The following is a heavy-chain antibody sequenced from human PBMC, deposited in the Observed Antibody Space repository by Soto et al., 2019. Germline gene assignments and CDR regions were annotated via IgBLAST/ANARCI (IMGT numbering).Heavy chain of an antibody. J-gene: IGHJ4*02. CDR1: GGLFSSYP. Sequence: QEQLVQSGAEVKKPGSSVKVSCKASGGLFSSYPISWVRQVPGQGLEWMGGIIPVFQTAYYTQRFQGRVTIPADESTNTANMELSSRRSEDTAIYSCARGGSGDPWFKEFWGQGPLVTFSS. CDR2: IIPVFQTA. D-gene: IGHD2-15*01. CDR3: ARGGSGDPWFKEF. V-gene: IGHV1-69*01.